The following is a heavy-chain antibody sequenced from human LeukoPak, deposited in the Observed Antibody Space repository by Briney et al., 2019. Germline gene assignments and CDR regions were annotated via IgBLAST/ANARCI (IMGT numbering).Heavy chain of an antibody. D-gene: IGHD6-13*01. Sequence: PGASVKVSCKASGYTLTGYYTHWVRQAPGQGLEWMGRINPNSGGTNYAQKFQGRVTMTRDTSISTAYMELSRLRSDDTAVYYCARVIAQQLVPFDYWGQGTLVTVSS. CDR3: ARVIAQQLVPFDY. CDR2: INPNSGGT. V-gene: IGHV1-2*06. J-gene: IGHJ4*02. CDR1: GYTLTGYY.